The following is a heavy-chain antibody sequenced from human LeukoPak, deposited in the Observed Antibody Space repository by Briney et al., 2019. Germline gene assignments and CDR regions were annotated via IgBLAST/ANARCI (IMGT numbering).Heavy chain of an antibody. D-gene: IGHD3-22*01. CDR3: ARDVSVVVLSSTPTQIDY. V-gene: IGHV3-48*03. J-gene: IGHJ4*02. CDR1: GFTFSSYE. Sequence: PGGSLRLSCAASGFTFSSYEMNWVRQAPGKGLEWVSYISSSGSTIYYADSVKGRFTISRDNAKNSLYLQMNNLRAEDTAVYYCARDVSVVVLSSTPTQIDYWGQGTLVTVSS. CDR2: ISSSGSTI.